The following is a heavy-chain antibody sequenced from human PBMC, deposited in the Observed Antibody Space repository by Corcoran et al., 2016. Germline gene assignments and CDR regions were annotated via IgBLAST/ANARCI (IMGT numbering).Heavy chain of an antibody. CDR1: GFTFSSYS. Sequence: EVQLVESGGGLVQPGGSLRLSCAASGFTFSSYSMNWVRQAPGKGLEWVSYISSSSTIYYADSVKGRFTISRDKAKNSLYLQMNSLRAEDTAVYYCARERRMTTVTPGYWGQGTLVTVSS. V-gene: IGHV3-48*01. D-gene: IGHD4-17*01. CDR2: ISSSSTI. J-gene: IGHJ4*02. CDR3: ARERRMTTVTPGY.